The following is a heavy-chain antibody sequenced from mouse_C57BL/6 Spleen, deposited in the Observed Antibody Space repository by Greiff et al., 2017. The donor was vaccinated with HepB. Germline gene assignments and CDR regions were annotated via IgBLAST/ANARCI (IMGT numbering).Heavy chain of an antibody. D-gene: IGHD2-1*01. CDR3: ARNYRDLFYYAMDY. CDR1: GYTFTSYW. CDR2: IDPNSGGT. J-gene: IGHJ4*01. V-gene: IGHV1-72*01. Sequence: QVQLQQPGAELVKPGASVKLSCKASGYTFTSYWMHWVKQRPGRGLEWIGRIDPNSGGTKYNEKFKSKATLTVDKPSSTADMQLSSLTSEDSAVDYCARNYRDLFYYAMDYWGQGTSVTVSS.